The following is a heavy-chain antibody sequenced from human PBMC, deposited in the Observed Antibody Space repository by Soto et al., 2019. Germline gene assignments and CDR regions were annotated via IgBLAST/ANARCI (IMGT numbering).Heavy chain of an antibody. CDR3: ATTYFFGSGSAY. D-gene: IGHD3-10*01. V-gene: IGHV4-59*08. Sequence: SVTLSDTCTVGDDSSSSYYWRWIRQPTGKGLEWIGYIYYSGSTNYNPSLKSRVTISVDTSKNQFSLKLSSVTAADTAVYYCATTYFFGSGSAYWGQGTLVTVSS. J-gene: IGHJ4*02. CDR1: DDSSSSYY. CDR2: IYYSGST.